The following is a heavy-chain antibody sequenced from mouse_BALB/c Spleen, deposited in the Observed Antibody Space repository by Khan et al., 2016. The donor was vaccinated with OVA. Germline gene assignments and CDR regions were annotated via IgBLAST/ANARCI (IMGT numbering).Heavy chain of an antibody. CDR3: ASDFHYYGSRGALDY. V-gene: IGHV1-4*01. Sequence: QVRLQQSGAELARPGASVKMSCKASGYTFTSYSMHWIKQRPGQGLEWIGNINPSNAYTNYNQKFKDKATLTADKSSSTAYMQLSSLTSEDSAVEYCASDFHYYGSRGALDYWGQGTSVTVSS. J-gene: IGHJ4*01. CDR1: GYTFTSYS. D-gene: IGHD1-1*01. CDR2: INPSNAYT.